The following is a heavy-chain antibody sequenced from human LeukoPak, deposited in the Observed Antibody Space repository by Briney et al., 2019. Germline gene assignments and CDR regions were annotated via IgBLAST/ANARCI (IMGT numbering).Heavy chain of an antibody. Sequence: GGSLRLSCAASGFIFSSYGMHWVRQAPGKGLEWVAFIRYDGSNKYYADSVKGRFTISRDNSKNTLYLQMNSLRAEDTAVYYCAKVMRVAAHNWFDPWGQGTLVTVSS. CDR3: AKVMRVAAHNWFDP. J-gene: IGHJ5*02. D-gene: IGHD6-6*01. V-gene: IGHV3-30*02. CDR1: GFIFSSYG. CDR2: IRYDGSNK.